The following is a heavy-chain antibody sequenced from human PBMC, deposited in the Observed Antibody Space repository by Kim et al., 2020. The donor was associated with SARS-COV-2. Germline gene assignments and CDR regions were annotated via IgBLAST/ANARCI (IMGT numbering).Heavy chain of an antibody. J-gene: IGHJ4*02. V-gene: IGHV3-7*03. CDR3: ATSRGFLIDY. CDR2: SDR. Sequence: SDRNYMGSVTGRFTISRDNAEKSLFLQMNSLRGEDTAVYYCATSRGFLIDYWGQGTRVTVSS.